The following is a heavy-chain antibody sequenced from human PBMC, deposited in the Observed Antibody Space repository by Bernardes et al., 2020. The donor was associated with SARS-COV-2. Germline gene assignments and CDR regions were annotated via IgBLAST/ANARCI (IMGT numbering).Heavy chain of an antibody. CDR2: ITDHGYDT. CDR3: AYFGPEYPNARHGYFRL. D-gene: IGHD3-10*01. V-gene: IGHV3-23*01. J-gene: IGHJ1*01. CDR1: GFYA. Sequence: GGSLRLSCGTSGFYAMSWVRRAPGKGLEWVSTITDHGYDTWYADSLRGRFTISRDNSRNTLYLQMNSLRVEDTAIYSCAYFGPEYPNARHGYFRLWGQGTLVTVCS.